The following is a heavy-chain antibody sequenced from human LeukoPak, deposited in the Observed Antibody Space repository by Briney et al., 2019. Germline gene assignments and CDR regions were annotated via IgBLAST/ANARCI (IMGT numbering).Heavy chain of an antibody. J-gene: IGHJ5*02. CDR2: IYHSGST. V-gene: IGHV4-38-2*02. D-gene: IGHD3-10*01. Sequence: PSETLSLTCSVSGYSISSGYYWAWIRPPPGKGLEWIGSIYHSGSTYFNSSLKSRVTISLDTPKNQFSLKMSSVTAVDTALYYCARGSMGSGSYPEANWFDPWGQGTLITVSS. CDR3: ARGSMGSGSYPEANWFDP. CDR1: GYSISSGYY.